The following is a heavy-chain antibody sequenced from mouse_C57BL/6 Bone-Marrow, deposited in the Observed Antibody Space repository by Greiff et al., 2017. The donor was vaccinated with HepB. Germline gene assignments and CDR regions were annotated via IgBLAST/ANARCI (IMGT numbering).Heavy chain of an antibody. J-gene: IGHJ2*01. D-gene: IGHD1-1*01. CDR3: ARVWVYYYGSSYFDY. Sequence: VQLQQPGAELVKPGASVKLSCKASGYTFTSYWMQWVKQRPGQGLEWIGEIDPSDSYTNYNQKFKGKATLTVDTSSSTAYMQLSSLTSEDSAVYYCARVWVYYYGSSYFDYWGQGTTLTVSS. V-gene: IGHV1-50*01. CDR2: IDPSDSYT. CDR1: GYTFTSYW.